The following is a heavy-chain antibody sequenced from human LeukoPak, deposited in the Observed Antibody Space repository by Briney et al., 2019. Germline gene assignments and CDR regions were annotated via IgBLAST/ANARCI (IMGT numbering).Heavy chain of an antibody. CDR2: IIPIFGTA. V-gene: IGHV1-69*13. CDR3: ARVRSGYCSSTSCPRDYYYYGMDV. CDR1: GGTFSSYA. J-gene: IGHJ6*02. D-gene: IGHD2-2*03. Sequence: GASVKVSCKASGGTFSSYAISWVRQAPGQGLEWMGGIIPIFGTANYAQKFQGRVTITADESTSTAYMELSSLRSEDTAVYYCARVRSGYCSSTSCPRDYYYYGMDVWGQGTTVTVSS.